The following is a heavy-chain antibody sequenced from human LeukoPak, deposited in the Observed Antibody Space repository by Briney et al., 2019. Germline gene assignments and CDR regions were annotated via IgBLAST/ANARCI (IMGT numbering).Heavy chain of an antibody. Sequence: GSLRLSCAASGFTFTNYWMSWIRQPPGKGLEWIGYIYYSGSTNYNPSLKSRVTISVDTSKNQFSLKLSSVTAADTAVYYCAREERYYDSSGYPSYYFDYWGQGTLVTVSS. CDR3: AREERYYDSSGYPSYYFDY. CDR1: GFTFTNYW. J-gene: IGHJ4*02. CDR2: IYYSGST. V-gene: IGHV4-59*01. D-gene: IGHD3-22*01.